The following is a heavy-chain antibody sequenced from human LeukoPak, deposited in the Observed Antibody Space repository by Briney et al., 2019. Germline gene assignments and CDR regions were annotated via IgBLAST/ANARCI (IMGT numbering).Heavy chain of an antibody. Sequence: GASVKVSCKTSGYTFTNCYIHWVRQAPGQGLEWMGIINPSGGSTTYAQKFQGRVTMTRDMSTSTVYMELSSLRSEDTAVFYCARPSWVKNAFDIWGQGTMVTVSS. CDR2: INPSGGST. J-gene: IGHJ3*02. CDR1: GYTFTNCY. V-gene: IGHV1-46*01. D-gene: IGHD1-26*01. CDR3: ARPSWVKNAFDI.